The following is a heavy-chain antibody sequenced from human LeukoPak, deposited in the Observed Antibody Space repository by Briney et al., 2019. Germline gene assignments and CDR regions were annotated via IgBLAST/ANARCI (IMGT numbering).Heavy chain of an antibody. Sequence: GGSLRLSCAASGFTFSSDWMSWVRQAPGKGLEWVANIKQDGSEKYYVDSVKGRFTISRDNAKNSLYLQMNSLRAEDTAVYYCARTWVLDGMDVWGQGTTVTVSS. CDR1: GFTFSSDW. CDR2: IKQDGSEK. CDR3: ARTWVLDGMDV. V-gene: IGHV3-7*01. J-gene: IGHJ6*02. D-gene: IGHD3-16*01.